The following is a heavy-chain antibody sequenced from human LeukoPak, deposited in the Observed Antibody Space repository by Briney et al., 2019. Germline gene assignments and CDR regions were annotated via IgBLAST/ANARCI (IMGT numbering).Heavy chain of an antibody. Sequence: GGSLRLSCAASGFTFSSYSMNWVRQAPGKGLEWVSSISSSSSYIYYADSVKGRFTISRDNSKNTLYLQMNSLRAEDTAVYYCARAYYDFWSGYYTGKYGMDVWGQGTTVTVSS. CDR3: ARAYYDFWSGYYTGKYGMDV. D-gene: IGHD3-3*01. CDR1: GFTFSSYS. V-gene: IGHV3-21*01. J-gene: IGHJ6*02. CDR2: ISSSSSYI.